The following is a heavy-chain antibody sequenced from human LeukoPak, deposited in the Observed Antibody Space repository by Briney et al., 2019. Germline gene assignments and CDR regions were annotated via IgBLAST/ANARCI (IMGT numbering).Heavy chain of an antibody. CDR3: ARGMYSSSLDY. CDR2: IYSGGST. J-gene: IGHJ4*02. Sequence: GGSLRLSCAASGFTVSSSYMSWVRQAPGKGLEWVSVIYSGGSTYYADSVKGRFTISRDNSKNTLYLQMNSLRAEDTAVYYCARGMYSSSLDYWGQGTLVTVSS. CDR1: GFTVSSSY. V-gene: IGHV3-53*01. D-gene: IGHD6-13*01.